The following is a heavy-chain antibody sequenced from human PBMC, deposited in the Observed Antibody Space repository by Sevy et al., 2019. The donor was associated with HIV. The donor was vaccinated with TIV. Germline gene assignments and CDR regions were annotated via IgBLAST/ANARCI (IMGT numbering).Heavy chain of an antibody. CDR2: IYPGDSDT. V-gene: IGHV5-51*01. J-gene: IGHJ6*02. CDR1: GYTFSNYW. D-gene: IGHD3-22*01. Sequence: GGSLRLSCKGSGYTFSNYWIGWVRQMPGKGLEWMGIIYPGDSDTRYNPSFQGQVTISSDKSISTAYLQWSSLKASDTAMYYCARRGYYDSSGYYTYGMDVWGQGTTVTVSS. CDR3: ARRGYYDSSGYYTYGMDV.